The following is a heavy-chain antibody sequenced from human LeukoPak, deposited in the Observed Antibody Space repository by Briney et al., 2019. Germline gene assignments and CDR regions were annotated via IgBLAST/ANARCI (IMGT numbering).Heavy chain of an antibody. D-gene: IGHD5-24*01. Sequence: SVTVSCKASGGTFSSYAISWVRQAPGQGLEWMGGIIPIFGTANYAQKFQGRVTITADESTSTAYMELSSLRSEDTAVYYCARDNSLRDTAWWFDPWGQGTLVTVSS. J-gene: IGHJ5*02. V-gene: IGHV1-69*13. CDR3: ARDNSLRDTAWWFDP. CDR1: GGTFSSYA. CDR2: IIPIFGTA.